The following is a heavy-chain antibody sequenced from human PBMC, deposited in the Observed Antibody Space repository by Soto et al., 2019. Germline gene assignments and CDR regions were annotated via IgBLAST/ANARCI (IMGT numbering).Heavy chain of an antibody. CDR1: GYTFTSHG. CDR3: ARDLGGYNSIAAY. Sequence: ASVNVSCTASGYTFTSHGITWVRQAPGQGLEWMGWISAYNGNTNYTQNLQGRITMTTDTSTSTAYMELRSLRSDDTAVYYCARDLGGYNSIAAYWGQGALVTVSS. D-gene: IGHD5-12*01. CDR2: ISAYNGNT. J-gene: IGHJ4*02. V-gene: IGHV1-18*01.